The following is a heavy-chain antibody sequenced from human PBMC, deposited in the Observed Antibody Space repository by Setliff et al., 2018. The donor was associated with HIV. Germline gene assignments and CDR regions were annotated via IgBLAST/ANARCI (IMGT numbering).Heavy chain of an antibody. CDR3: ARDVRDLVISVYGF. J-gene: IGHJ4*02. CDR2: IYHTGRS. V-gene: IGHV4-38-2*02. D-gene: IGHD3-22*01. CDR1: GFSISSRYY. Sequence: SETLSLTCDVSGFSISSRYYWGWIRQSPGKGLEWIGNIYHTGRSYYNPSLNDRATMSLDTSKNQFSLKLNSATAADTAVYYCARDVRDLVISVYGFWGQGIPVTVSS.